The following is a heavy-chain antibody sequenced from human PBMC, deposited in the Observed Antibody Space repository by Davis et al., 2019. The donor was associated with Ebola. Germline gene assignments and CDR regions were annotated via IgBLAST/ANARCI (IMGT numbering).Heavy chain of an antibody. V-gene: IGHV4-39*02. Sequence: WVRQPPGKGLEWIGSLFYTGTTYFNSSPNSRVAVSVDTSRNHFSLKLSSMTATDTAIYYCAIQVVGATRIFDFWGQGTLVTVSS. J-gene: IGHJ4*02. D-gene: IGHD1-26*01. CDR3: AIQVVGATRIFDF. CDR2: LFYTGTT.